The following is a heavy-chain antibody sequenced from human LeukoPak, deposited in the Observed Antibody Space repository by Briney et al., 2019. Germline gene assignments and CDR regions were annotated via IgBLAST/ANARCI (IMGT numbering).Heavy chain of an antibody. Sequence: GGSLRLSCAASGFPFSNYGMHWVRQTPGKGLEWMAYIRYDGNNKDYADSVKGRFSISRDNSKNTLYLQMNSLRAEDTAVYYCANPQTPGYSYGLDAFDIWGQGTMVTVSS. CDR1: GFPFSNYG. CDR2: IRYDGNNK. J-gene: IGHJ3*02. CDR3: ANPQTPGYSYGLDAFDI. V-gene: IGHV3-30*02. D-gene: IGHD5-18*01.